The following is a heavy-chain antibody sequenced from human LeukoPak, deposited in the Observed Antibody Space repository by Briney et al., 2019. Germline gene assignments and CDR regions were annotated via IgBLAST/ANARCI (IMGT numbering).Heavy chain of an antibody. CDR1: GGTFSSYT. CDR2: IIPILGIA. Sequence: SVKVSCKASGGTFSSYTISWVRQAPGQGREWMGRIIPILGIANYAQKFQGRVTITADKSTSTAYMELSSLRSEDTAVYYCARTGTAMGPPLDYWGQGTLVTVSS. CDR3: ARTGTAMGPPLDY. D-gene: IGHD5-18*01. J-gene: IGHJ4*02. V-gene: IGHV1-69*02.